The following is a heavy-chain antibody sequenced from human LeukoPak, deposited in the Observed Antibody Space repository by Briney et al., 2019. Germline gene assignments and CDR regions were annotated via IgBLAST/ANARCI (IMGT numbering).Heavy chain of an antibody. Sequence: PGGSLRLSCAASGFTFTTYAMNWVRQAPGKGLEWVSAVSGSGGSTYYADSVKGRFTIFRDNSKNTLYLRMNSLRAEDTAVYYCAKDFLRYYYDSSGFDYWGQGTLVTVSS. D-gene: IGHD3-22*01. CDR2: VSGSGGST. CDR3: AKDFLRYYYDSSGFDY. J-gene: IGHJ4*02. CDR1: GFTFTTYA. V-gene: IGHV3-23*01.